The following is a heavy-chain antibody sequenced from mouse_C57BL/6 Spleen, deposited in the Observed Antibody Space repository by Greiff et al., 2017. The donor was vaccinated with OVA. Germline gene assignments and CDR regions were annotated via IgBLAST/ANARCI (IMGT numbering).Heavy chain of an antibody. CDR1: GYAFSSSW. CDR2: IYPGDGDT. D-gene: IGHD1-1*01. V-gene: IGHV1-82*01. J-gene: IGHJ2*01. CDR3: ARYGSRVAFDY. Sequence: LVESGPELVKPGASVKISCQASGYAFSSSWLNWVKQRPGKGREWIGRIYPGDGDTTYNGKFKGKTTLTADKTSSTAYMQLSSLASEDSAVYFCARYGSRVAFDYWGQGTTLTVSS.